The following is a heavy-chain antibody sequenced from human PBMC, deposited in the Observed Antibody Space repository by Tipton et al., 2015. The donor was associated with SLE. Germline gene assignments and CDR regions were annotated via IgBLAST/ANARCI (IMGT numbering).Heavy chain of an antibody. D-gene: IGHD6-13*01. CDR3: ASALAAAGREYFQH. Sequence: TLSLTCTVSGGSISSSSYYWGWIRQPPGKGLEWIGEINHSGSTNYNPSLKSRVTISVDTSKNQFSLKLSSVTAADTAVYYCASALAAAGREYFQHWGQGTLVTVSS. V-gene: IGHV4-39*07. CDR2: INHSGST. CDR1: GGSISSSSYY. J-gene: IGHJ1*01.